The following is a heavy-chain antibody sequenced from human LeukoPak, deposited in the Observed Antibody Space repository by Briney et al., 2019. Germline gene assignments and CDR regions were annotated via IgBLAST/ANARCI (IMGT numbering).Heavy chain of an antibody. V-gene: IGHV3-30-3*02. J-gene: IGHJ5*01. D-gene: IGHD6-13*01. Sequence: PGGSLRLSCAASGFTFSSYAMHWVRQAPGKGLEWVAVISYDGSNRYYADSVKGRFTISRDISKNTLYLQMDSLGAEDTAVYYCAKLRGVAAAGTGYFDPWGQGTLVTVSS. CDR2: ISYDGSNR. CDR1: GFTFSSYA. CDR3: AKLRGVAAAGTGYFDP.